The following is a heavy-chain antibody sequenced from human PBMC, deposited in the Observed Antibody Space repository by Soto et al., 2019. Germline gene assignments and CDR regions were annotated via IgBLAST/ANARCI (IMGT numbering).Heavy chain of an antibody. V-gene: IGHV1-2*04. J-gene: IGHJ3*02. D-gene: IGHD6-19*01. CDR1: GYTFTGYY. Sequence: ASVKVSCKASGYTFTGYYMHWVRQAPGQGLEWMGWINPNSGGTNYAQKFQGWVTMTRDTSISTAYMELSRLGSDDTAVYYCARVRAYSSGWYTHDAFDIWGQGTMVTVSS. CDR3: ARVRAYSSGWYTHDAFDI. CDR2: INPNSGGT.